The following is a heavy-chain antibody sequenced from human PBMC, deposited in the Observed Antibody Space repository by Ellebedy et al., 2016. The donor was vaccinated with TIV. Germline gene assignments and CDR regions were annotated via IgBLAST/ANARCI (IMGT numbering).Heavy chain of an antibody. CDR2: IYSGGTT. V-gene: IGHV3-66*04. CDR3: AGHGDRAMTH. Sequence: PGGSLRLSCAASEFTVSSNYMSWVRQAPGKGLEWVSVIYSGGTTHYADSVKGRFTISRDKSKNTMYLQINSLRAEDTAVYYCAGHGDRAMTHWGQGTLVTVSS. CDR1: EFTVSSNY. D-gene: IGHD5-18*01. J-gene: IGHJ4*02.